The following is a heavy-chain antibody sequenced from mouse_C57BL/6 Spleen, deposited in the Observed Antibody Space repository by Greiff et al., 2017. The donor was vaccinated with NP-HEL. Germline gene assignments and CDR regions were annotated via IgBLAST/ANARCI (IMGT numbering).Heavy chain of an antibody. Sequence: LVESGPELVKPGASVKISCKASGYAFSSSWMNWVKQRPGKGLEWIGRIYPGDGDTNYNGKFKGKATLTADKSSSTAYMQLSSLTSEDSAVYFCAREGNYRAMDYWGQGTSVTVSS. D-gene: IGHD2-1*01. CDR3: AREGNYRAMDY. V-gene: IGHV1-82*01. CDR1: GYAFSSSW. J-gene: IGHJ4*01. CDR2: IYPGDGDT.